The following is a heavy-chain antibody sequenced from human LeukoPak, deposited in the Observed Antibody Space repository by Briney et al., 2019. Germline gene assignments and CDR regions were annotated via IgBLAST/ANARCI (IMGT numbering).Heavy chain of an antibody. CDR2: ISNGGITT. CDR3: TKAIETTDFDY. V-gene: IGHV3-23*01. CDR1: GFTFAGFI. D-gene: IGHD1-7*01. J-gene: IGHJ4*02. Sequence: GGSLRLSCAASGFTFAGFIMSWVRQAPGKGREWVSGISNGGITTYYADSVRGPLTISRDNSRNTMYRQMNSLRAEETGVYYCTKAIETTDFDYWGQGTLVTVSS.